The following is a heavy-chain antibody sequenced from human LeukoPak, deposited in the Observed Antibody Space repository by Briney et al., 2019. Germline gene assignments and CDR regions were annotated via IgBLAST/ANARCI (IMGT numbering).Heavy chain of an antibody. CDR3: ARADIVVVPAAVSFDY. CDR2: INHSGST. J-gene: IGHJ4*02. Sequence: PSETLSLTCAVYGGSFSGYYWSWIRQPPGKGLEWIGEINHSGSTNYNPSLKSRVTISVDTSKNQFSLKLSSVTAADTAVYYCARADIVVVPAAVSFDYWGQGTLVTVSS. V-gene: IGHV4-34*01. D-gene: IGHD2-2*01. CDR1: GGSFSGYY.